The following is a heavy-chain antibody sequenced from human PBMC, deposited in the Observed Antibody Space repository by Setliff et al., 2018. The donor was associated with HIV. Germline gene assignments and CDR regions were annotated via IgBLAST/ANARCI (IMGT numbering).Heavy chain of an antibody. Sequence: PSETLSLTCTVSGGSISSHCWSWIRQSPGKALEWIGYIYASGSIIYNPSLQSRVTISMVASRNQFSLKVTSVTAADTAVYYCVRRVSHGSQPSYFDYWGQGTLVTVSS. CDR1: GGSISSHC. CDR2: IYASGSI. D-gene: IGHD3-10*01. J-gene: IGHJ4*02. V-gene: IGHV4-59*11. CDR3: VRRVSHGSQPSYFDY.